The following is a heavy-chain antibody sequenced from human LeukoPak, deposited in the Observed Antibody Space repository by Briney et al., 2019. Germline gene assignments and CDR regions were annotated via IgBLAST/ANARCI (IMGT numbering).Heavy chain of an antibody. CDR3: ARDLPYYDSNVKPYDY. CDR1: GFTFSSYA. J-gene: IGHJ4*02. Sequence: GRPLRLSCAASGFTFSSYAMHWVRQAPGKGLVWVSRINTDGSGISYADSVKGRFTISRDNAKNTLYLQMNSLRAEDTAVYYCARDLPYYDSNVKPYDYWGQGTLVTVSS. D-gene: IGHD3-22*01. CDR2: INTDGSGI. V-gene: IGHV3-74*01.